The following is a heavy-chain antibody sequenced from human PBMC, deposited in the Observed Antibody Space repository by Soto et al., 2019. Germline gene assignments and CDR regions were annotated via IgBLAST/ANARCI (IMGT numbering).Heavy chain of an antibody. V-gene: IGHV1-18*01. CDR1: GYIFVNYG. CDR3: ARYKSNYYYGMEV. Sequence: GASVKVSCKASGYIFVNYGIAWVRQAPGQGLEWMGWISPYSGNTHYASKVQGRLTISVDTSKNQFSLKLSSVTAADTAVYYCARYKSNYYYGMEVWGQGTTVTVSS. CDR2: ISPYSGNT. D-gene: IGHD1-20*01. J-gene: IGHJ6*02.